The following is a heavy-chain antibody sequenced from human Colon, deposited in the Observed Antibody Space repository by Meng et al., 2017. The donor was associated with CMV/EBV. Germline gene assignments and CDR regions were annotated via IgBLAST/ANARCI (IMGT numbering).Heavy chain of an antibody. Sequence: GGSLRLSYAASGFTFSSYAMHWVRQAPGKGLEWVAVISYDGSNKYYADSVKGRFTISRDNSKNTLYLQMNSLRAEDTAVYYCARGVGATFSFDYWGQGTLVTVSS. V-gene: IGHV3-30*04. J-gene: IGHJ4*02. CDR2: ISYDGSNK. CDR1: GFTFSSYA. CDR3: ARGVGATFSFDY. D-gene: IGHD1-26*01.